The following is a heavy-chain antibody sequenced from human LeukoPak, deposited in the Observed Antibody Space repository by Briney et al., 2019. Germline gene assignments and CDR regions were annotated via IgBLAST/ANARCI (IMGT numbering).Heavy chain of an antibody. V-gene: IGHV3-23*01. D-gene: IGHD3-9*01. CDR1: GFTFSNYA. CDR3: AKSWSCVQYNDWLCYFDY. CDR2: ISGSSATT. Sequence: GGSLRLSCAASGFTFSNYAMSWVRQAPGKGLEWVSGISGSSATTYYTDSVQGRFTISRDNSKDTLYLQMNSLRDDDTAIYYCAKSWSCVQYNDWLCYFDYWGQGTLVTVSS. J-gene: IGHJ4*02.